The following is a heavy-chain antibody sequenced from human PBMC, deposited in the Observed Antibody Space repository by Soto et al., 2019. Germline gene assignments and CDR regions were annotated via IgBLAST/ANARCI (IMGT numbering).Heavy chain of an antibody. Sequence: KFSETLSLTCTVSGGSISSSSYYWGWIRQPPGKGLEWIGSIYYSGSTYYNPSLKSRVTISVDTSKNQFSLKLSSVTAADTAVYYCARLPGGRFGAYQPPYYYYGMDVWGQGTTVTVSS. D-gene: IGHD3-10*01. CDR2: IYYSGST. V-gene: IGHV4-39*01. J-gene: IGHJ6*02. CDR1: GGSISSSSYY. CDR3: ARLPGGRFGAYQPPYYYYGMDV.